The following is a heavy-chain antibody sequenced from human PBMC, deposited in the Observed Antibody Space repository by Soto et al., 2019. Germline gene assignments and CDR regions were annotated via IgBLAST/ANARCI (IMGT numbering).Heavy chain of an antibody. Sequence: SETLSLTCTFSGGSISSSGFSRGWVRQPPGKGLEWIGCAYYSGNTYYNPSLKSRVTISVDTSGNQFSLRLNSVTAADTAVYYCTKVSSGWFDPWGQEPWSPSPQ. V-gene: IGHV4-39*01. D-gene: IGHD2-8*01. CDR3: TKVSSGWFDP. CDR1: GGSISSSGFS. CDR2: AYYSGNT. J-gene: IGHJ5*02.